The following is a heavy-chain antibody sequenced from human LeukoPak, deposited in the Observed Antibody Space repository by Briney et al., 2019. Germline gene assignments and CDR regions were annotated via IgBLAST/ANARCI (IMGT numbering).Heavy chain of an antibody. Sequence: SETLSLTCAVYGGSFSGYYWSWIRQPPGKGLEWIGEINHSGSTNYNPSLKSRVTISVDTSKNQFSLKLSSVTAADTAVYYCARGLSNRGRRPNQQVAFDIWGQGTMVTVSS. V-gene: IGHV4-34*01. CDR1: GGSFSGYY. J-gene: IGHJ3*02. CDR2: INHSGST. D-gene: IGHD1-26*01. CDR3: ARGLSNRGRRPNQQVAFDI.